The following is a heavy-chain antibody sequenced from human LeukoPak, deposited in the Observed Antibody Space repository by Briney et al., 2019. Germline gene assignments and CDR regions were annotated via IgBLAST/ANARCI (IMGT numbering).Heavy chain of an antibody. CDR2: IYTSGST. J-gene: IGHJ4*02. CDR3: ARSPLTYYFDN. CDR1: GYSISNGYY. Sequence: SEALSLTCAVSGYSISNGYYWVWIRQPAVKGLEWIGRIYTSGSTNYNPSLKSRVTMSVDTSKNQFSLKLSSVTAADTAVYYCARSPLTYYFDNWGQGTLVTVSS. V-gene: IGHV4-4*07.